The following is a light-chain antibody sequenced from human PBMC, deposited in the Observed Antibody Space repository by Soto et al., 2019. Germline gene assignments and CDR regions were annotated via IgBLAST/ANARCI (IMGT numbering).Light chain of an antibody. V-gene: IGLV2-14*01. J-gene: IGLJ1*01. CDR2: EVS. Sequence: QSVLTQPASVSGSPGQSITISCTGSSSDIGAYNYVSWFQQYPGKAPKLIISEVSNRPSGVSNRFSGSKSGTAASLTISGLQTEGEADYFCCSFTTDWTHVFGTGTKVTVL. CDR1: SSDIGAYNY. CDR3: CSFTTDWTHV.